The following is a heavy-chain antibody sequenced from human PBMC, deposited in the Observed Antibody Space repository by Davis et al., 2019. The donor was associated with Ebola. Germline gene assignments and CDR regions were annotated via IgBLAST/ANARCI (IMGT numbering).Heavy chain of an antibody. J-gene: IGHJ6*02. CDR3: AKDVGIYSNYYYYGMDV. CDR1: GYTFTGYY. CDR2: INPNSGGT. Sequence: ASVKVSCKASGYTFTGYYMHWVRQAPGQGLEWMGWINPNSGGTNYAQKFQGWVTMTRDTSISTAYMELSRLRSDDTAVYYCAKDVGIYSNYYYYGMDVWGQGTTVTVSS. V-gene: IGHV1-2*04. D-gene: IGHD4-11*01.